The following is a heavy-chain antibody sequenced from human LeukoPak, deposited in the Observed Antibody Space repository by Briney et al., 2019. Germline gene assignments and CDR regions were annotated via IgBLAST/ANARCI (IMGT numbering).Heavy chain of an antibody. CDR3: ARDRYYYESNTSGAFDI. CDR2: IYYSGST. D-gene: IGHD3-22*01. Sequence: PSETLSLTCTVSGGSISSGDYYWNWIRQPPGKGLEWIGYIYYSGSTYYNPSLKSRVTMSVDTSKKQFSLKLSSVTAADTAVYYCARDRYYYESNTSGAFDIWGQGTMVTVSS. V-gene: IGHV4-30-4*01. CDR1: GGSISSGDYY. J-gene: IGHJ3*02.